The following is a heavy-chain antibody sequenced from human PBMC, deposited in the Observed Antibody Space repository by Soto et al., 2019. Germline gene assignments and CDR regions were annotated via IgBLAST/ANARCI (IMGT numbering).Heavy chain of an antibody. CDR2: IYYSGTT. CDR3: ARREIQGPIDY. J-gene: IGHJ4*02. D-gene: IGHD1-26*01. V-gene: IGHV4-28*01. Sequence: QVQLQESGPGLVKPSDTLSLTCAVSGYSISSSNWWGWIRQPPGKGLEWIGYIYYSGTTYYNPSLKSRVNMSVDPSQNQYPLKLAAVTAVDTAVYYCARREIQGPIDYWGQGTLVTGSS. CDR1: GYSISSSNW.